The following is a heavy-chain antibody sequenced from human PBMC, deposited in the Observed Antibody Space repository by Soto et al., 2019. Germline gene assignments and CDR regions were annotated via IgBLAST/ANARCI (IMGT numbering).Heavy chain of an antibody. J-gene: IGHJ4*02. CDR3: AKDLYFWSGYSLDY. D-gene: IGHD3-3*01. CDR1: GFTFSSYA. Sequence: PGGSLRLSCAASGFTFSSYAMSWVRQAPGKGLEWVSAISGSGGSTYYADSVKGRFTISRDNSKNTLYLQMNSLRAEDTAVYYCAKDLYFWSGYSLDYWGQGTLVTVSS. V-gene: IGHV3-23*01. CDR2: ISGSGGST.